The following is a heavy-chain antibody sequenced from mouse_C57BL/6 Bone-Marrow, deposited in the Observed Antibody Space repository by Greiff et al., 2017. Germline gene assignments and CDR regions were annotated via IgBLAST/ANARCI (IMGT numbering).Heavy chain of an antibody. CDR1: GYTFTSYW. CDR2: IHPNSGST. J-gene: IGHJ2*01. Sequence: VQLQQPGAELVKPGASVKLSCKASGYTFTSYWMHWVKQRPGQGLEWIGMIHPNSGSTNYNEKFKSKATLTVDKSSSTAYMQLSSLTSEVSAVYYCAKAYGSSYRFDYWGQGTTLTVSS. CDR3: AKAYGSSYRFDY. D-gene: IGHD1-1*01. V-gene: IGHV1-64*01.